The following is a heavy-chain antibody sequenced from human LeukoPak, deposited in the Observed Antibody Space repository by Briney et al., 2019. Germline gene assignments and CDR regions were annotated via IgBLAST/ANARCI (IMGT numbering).Heavy chain of an antibody. CDR2: INTYNGNT. J-gene: IGHJ4*02. D-gene: IGHD3-16*02. Sequence: ASVKVSCKASGYTFTSYGISWVRQAPGQGLEWMGLINTYNGNTNYAQNLQGRVTMTTDTSTNTAYMELRRLRSDDTAVYYCAREQHDHVWGSYRPYFDYWGQGTLVTVSS. CDR3: AREQHDHVWGSYRPYFDY. V-gene: IGHV1-18*01. CDR1: GYTFTSYG.